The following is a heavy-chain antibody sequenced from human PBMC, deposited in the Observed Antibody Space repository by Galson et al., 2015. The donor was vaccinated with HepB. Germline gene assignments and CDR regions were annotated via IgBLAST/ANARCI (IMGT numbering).Heavy chain of an antibody. CDR2: INSGSSRV. CDR1: GFTFSSYS. CDR3: ARDWGTVWGLQAFDL. V-gene: IGHV3-21*01. J-gene: IGHJ3*01. D-gene: IGHD3-16*01. Sequence: SLRLSCAASGFTFSSYSMNWVRQAPGKGLEWVSTINSGSSRVEYGISVKGRFTSSRDNTKNSLYLQMSSLPVEDTALYYCARDWGTVWGLQAFDLWGRGTMVTVSS.